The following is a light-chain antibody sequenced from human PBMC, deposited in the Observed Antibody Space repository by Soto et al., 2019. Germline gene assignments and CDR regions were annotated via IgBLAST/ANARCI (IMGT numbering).Light chain of an antibody. CDR1: QSISSD. V-gene: IGKV3-15*01. J-gene: IGKJ2*01. Sequence: ETVMTQSPATLSVSPGERATLSCRASQSISSDLAWYQHKPGQAPRLLIYGASTTATGIPVRFSGSGSGTEFTITISSLQSEDFAVYYCQQYNNWPRTVGQGTKLEIK. CDR2: GAS. CDR3: QQYNNWPRT.